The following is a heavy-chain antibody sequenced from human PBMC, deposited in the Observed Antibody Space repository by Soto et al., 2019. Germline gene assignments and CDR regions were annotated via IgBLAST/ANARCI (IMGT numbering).Heavy chain of an antibody. CDR3: ARGLYDDFWSGYGHGAFDI. CDR2: ISAYNGNT. D-gene: IGHD3-3*01. J-gene: IGHJ3*02. V-gene: IGHV1-18*01. Sequence: ASVKVSCKASGYTFTSYGISWVRQAPGQGLEWMGWISAYNGNTNYAQKLQGRVTMTTDTSTSTAYMELRSLRSDDTAVYYCARGLYDDFWSGYGHGAFDIWGQGTMVTVSS. CDR1: GYTFTSYG.